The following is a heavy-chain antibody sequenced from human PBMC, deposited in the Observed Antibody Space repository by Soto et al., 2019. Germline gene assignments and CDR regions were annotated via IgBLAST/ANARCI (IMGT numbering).Heavy chain of an antibody. D-gene: IGHD2-15*01. J-gene: IGHJ6*02. CDR3: ARQAVGYCSGGSCPKNMDV. CDR1: GYSFTSYW. CDR2: IYPGDSDT. V-gene: IGHV5-51*01. Sequence: LGESLKISCKGSGYSFTSYWIGWVRQMPGKGLEWMGMIYPGDSDTRYSPSFQGQVTISADKSSSNAYLQWSSLKASDTAMYYCARQAVGYCSGGSCPKNMDVWCQGTTVTVSS.